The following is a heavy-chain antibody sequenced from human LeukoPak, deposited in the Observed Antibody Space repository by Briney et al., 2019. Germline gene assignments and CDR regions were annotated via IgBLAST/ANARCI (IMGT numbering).Heavy chain of an antibody. V-gene: IGHV3-23*01. CDR2: ISGIGGST. Sequence: GGSLRLSCAASGFTFSSYAMSWVRQAPGKWLEWVSVISGIGGSTYYADSVEGRFTISRDNSKNTLSLQMNSLRAEDTAVYYCAKDGTVAGLHYYFGYWGQGTQVTVSS. CDR3: AKDGTVAGLHYYFGY. CDR1: GFTFSSYA. D-gene: IGHD6-19*01. J-gene: IGHJ4*02.